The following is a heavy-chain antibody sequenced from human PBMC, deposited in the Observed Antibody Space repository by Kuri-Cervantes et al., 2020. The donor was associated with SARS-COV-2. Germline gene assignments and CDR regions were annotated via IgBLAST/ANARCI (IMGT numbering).Heavy chain of an antibody. D-gene: IGHD6-13*01. Sequence: GGSLRLSCAASGFTFDDYGMSWVRQAPGKGLEWVAFIRYDGSNKYYADSVKGRFTISRDNSKNTLCLQMNSLRAEDTAVYYCAKKGDSSSWYPGAFDIWGQGTMVTDSS. V-gene: IGHV3-30*02. CDR2: IRYDGSNK. CDR1: GFTFDDYG. J-gene: IGHJ3*02. CDR3: AKKGDSSSWYPGAFDI.